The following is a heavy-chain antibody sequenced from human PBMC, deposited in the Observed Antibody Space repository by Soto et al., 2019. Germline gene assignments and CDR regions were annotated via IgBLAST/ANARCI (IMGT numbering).Heavy chain of an antibody. CDR3: VTRITVVRLRIPPFDP. V-gene: IGHV4-34*01. CDR2: INHTGGT. Sequence: SETLSLTCAVYGGSVNGYYWNWIRQPAGKGLEWIGEINHTGGTHYNPSLKSRVTMSVDKAKNQFSLRLSSVTAPDTAIYYCVTRITVVRLRIPPFDPWVQGTQVTVS. J-gene: IGHJ5*02. CDR1: GGSVNGYY. D-gene: IGHD1-20*01.